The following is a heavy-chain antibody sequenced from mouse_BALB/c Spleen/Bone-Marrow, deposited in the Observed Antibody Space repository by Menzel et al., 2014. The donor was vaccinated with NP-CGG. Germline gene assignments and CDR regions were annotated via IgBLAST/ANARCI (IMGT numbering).Heavy chain of an antibody. D-gene: IGHD3-3*01. CDR3: ARVIRDESYFDY. Sequence: VMLVESGPGLVAPSQSLSITCTVSGFSLTSYGVHWVRQPPGEGLEWLGVIWAGGSTNYNSALMSRLSISKDNSKCXVVVKMNSLQTDCTAMYDCARVIRDESYFDYWGQGTTLTVSS. V-gene: IGHV2-9*02. J-gene: IGHJ2*01. CDR2: IWAGGST. CDR1: GFSLTSYG.